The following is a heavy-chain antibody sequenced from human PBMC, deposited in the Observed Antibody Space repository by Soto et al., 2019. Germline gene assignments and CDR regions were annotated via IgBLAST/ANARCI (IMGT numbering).Heavy chain of an antibody. V-gene: IGHV1-58*01. CDR3: AAESTYYYGSGSYYRGNYGMDV. CDR2: IVVGSGNT. CDR1: GFTFTSSA. Sequence: ASVKVSCKASGFTFTSSAVQWVRQARGQRLEWIGWIVVGSGNTNYAQKFQERVTITRDMSTSTAYMELSSLRSEDTAVYYCAAESTYYYGSGSYYRGNYGMDVWGQGTTVTVSS. J-gene: IGHJ6*02. D-gene: IGHD3-10*01.